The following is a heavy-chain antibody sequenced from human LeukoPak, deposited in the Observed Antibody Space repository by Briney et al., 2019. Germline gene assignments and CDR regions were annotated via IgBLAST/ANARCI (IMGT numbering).Heavy chain of an antibody. CDR2: VYYTGST. CDR1: GGSIINYY. V-gene: IGHV4-59*01. J-gene: IGHJ4*02. D-gene: IGHD5-18*01. Sequence: ASETLSLTCTVSGGSIINYYWSWIRQPPGKGLEWIGYVYYTGSTNYNPSLKSRVTISVDTSKNQFSLKLSSVTAADTAVYYCARVQIGYSYGLFDYWGQGTLVTVSS. CDR3: ARVQIGYSYGLFDY.